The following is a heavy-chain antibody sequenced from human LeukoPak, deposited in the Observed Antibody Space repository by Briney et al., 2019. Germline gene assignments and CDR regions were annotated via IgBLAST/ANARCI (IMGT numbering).Heavy chain of an antibody. V-gene: IGHV4-59*08. J-gene: IGHJ4*02. D-gene: IGHD1-26*01. Sequence: SETLSLTCTVSGGSISSYYWSWVRQTPGKGLEWIGYISYSGNTNYSPSLKSRVTISLDTSKNQFSLNLTSVTAADTAVYYCARLGGSHSPHGYWGQGTLVTVSS. CDR3: ARLGGSHSPHGY. CDR1: GGSISSYY. CDR2: ISYSGNT.